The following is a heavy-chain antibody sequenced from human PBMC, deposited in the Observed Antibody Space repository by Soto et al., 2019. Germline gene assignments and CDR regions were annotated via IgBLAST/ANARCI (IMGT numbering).Heavy chain of an antibody. D-gene: IGHD4-17*01. CDR3: ISMTTVTSFSDY. CDR1: GFTFSASA. V-gene: IGHV3-73*01. CDR2: IRSKANSYAT. J-gene: IGHJ4*02. Sequence: EVQLVESGGGLVQPGGSLKLSCAASGFTFSASAMHWVRQASGKGLEWVGRIRSKANSYATTYAASVKGRFTISRDDSKYTAYLQMNSLKTEDTAVYYCISMTTVTSFSDYWGQGTLVTVSS.